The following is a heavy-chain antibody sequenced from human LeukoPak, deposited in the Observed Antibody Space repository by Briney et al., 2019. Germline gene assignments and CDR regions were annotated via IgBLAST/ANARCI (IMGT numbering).Heavy chain of an antibody. CDR2: MNPNSGNT. V-gene: IGHV1-8*01. J-gene: IGHJ4*02. CDR1: GYTFTSYD. CDR3: ARDLHTAMVSDGY. D-gene: IGHD5-18*01. Sequence: ASVKVSCKASGYTFTSYDINWVRQATGQGLEWMGWMNPNSGNTGYAQKFQGRVTITADESTSTAYMELSSLRSEDTAVYYCARDLHTAMVSDGYWGQGTLVTVSS.